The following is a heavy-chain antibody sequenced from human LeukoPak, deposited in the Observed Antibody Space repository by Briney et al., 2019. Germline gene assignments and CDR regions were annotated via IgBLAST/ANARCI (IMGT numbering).Heavy chain of an antibody. Sequence: SETLSLTCTVSGGSISRYFWSWIRQPPGKGLEWIGYIYYSGSTNYNPSLKSRVTMSVDTSKNQFSLKLSSVTAADTAVYYCAREAVTKYYFDYWGQGTLATVSS. V-gene: IGHV4-59*01. D-gene: IGHD4-17*01. CDR2: IYYSGST. CDR1: GGSISRYF. J-gene: IGHJ4*02. CDR3: AREAVTKYYFDY.